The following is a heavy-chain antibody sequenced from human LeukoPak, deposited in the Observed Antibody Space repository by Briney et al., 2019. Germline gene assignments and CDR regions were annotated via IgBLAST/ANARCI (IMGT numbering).Heavy chain of an antibody. V-gene: IGHV4-59*01. J-gene: IGHJ5*02. Sequence: PSETLSLTCTVSGGSISSYYWSWIRQPPGKGLEWIGYIYYSGSTNYNPSLKSRVTISVDTSKNQFSLKLSSVTAADTAVYYCARRREHIGYSYGYGRFDPWGQGTLVTVSS. CDR1: GGSISSYY. CDR3: ARRREHIGYSYGYGRFDP. CDR2: IYYSGST. D-gene: IGHD5-18*01.